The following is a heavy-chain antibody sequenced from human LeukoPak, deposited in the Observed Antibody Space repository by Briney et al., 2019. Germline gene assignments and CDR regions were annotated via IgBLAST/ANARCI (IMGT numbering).Heavy chain of an antibody. J-gene: IGHJ4*02. CDR2: IYHSGST. V-gene: IGHV4-30-2*01. CDR1: GGSISSGGYS. Sequence: SQTLSLTCAVSGGSISSGGYSWSWIRQPPGKGLGRIGYIYHSGSTYYNPSLKSRVTISVDRSKNQFSLKLSSVTAADTAVYYCARGLGEYSYGYAFDYWGQGTLVTVSS. CDR3: ARGLGEYSYGYAFDY. D-gene: IGHD5-18*01.